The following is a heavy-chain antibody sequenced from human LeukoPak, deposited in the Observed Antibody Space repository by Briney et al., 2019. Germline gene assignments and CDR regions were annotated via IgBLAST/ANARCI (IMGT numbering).Heavy chain of an antibody. V-gene: IGHV3-23*01. CDR2: ISGSGSST. D-gene: IGHD5-12*01. J-gene: IGHJ4*02. CDR3: AKPHYGSGYNS. CDR1: GFTFSTYV. Sequence: PGGSLRLSCAASGFTFSTYVMSWVRQAPGKGLEGVTAISGSGSSTYYADSVKGRFTISRDNSRNTLYLQMNSLRAEDTAVYHFAKPHYGSGYNSWGQGTLVTVSS.